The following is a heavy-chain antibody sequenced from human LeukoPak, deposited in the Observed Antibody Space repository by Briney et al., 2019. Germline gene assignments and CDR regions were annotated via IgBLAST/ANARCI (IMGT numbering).Heavy chain of an antibody. CDR2: TYYRSKWYN. V-gene: IGHV6-1*01. J-gene: IGHJ5*02. D-gene: IGHD1-1*01. CDR1: GDSVSSNSAA. Sequence: SQTLSLTCAISGDSVSSNSAAWNWIRQSPSRGLEWRVMTYYRSKWYNDYAVSVKSRITINPDTSKNQVSLQLNSVTPEDTPVYYCARELGVTVQENWNDLWFDPWGEGTVVTVSS. CDR3: ARELGVTVQENWNDLWFDP.